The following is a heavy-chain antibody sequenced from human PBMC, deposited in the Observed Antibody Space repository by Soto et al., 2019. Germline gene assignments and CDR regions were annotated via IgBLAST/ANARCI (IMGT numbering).Heavy chain of an antibody. CDR2: IVVGSGNT. Sequence: ASVKVSCKASGGTFASSAVPWVRQAHGQRLEWVGWIVVGSGNTNYAQKFQERVTITRDMSTSTAYMELSSLRSEDTAVYYCAAEVWEHTDNWFGPWGQGTLVTVSS. J-gene: IGHJ5*02. CDR3: AAEVWEHTDNWFGP. CDR1: GGTFASSA. D-gene: IGHD1-26*01. V-gene: IGHV1-58*01.